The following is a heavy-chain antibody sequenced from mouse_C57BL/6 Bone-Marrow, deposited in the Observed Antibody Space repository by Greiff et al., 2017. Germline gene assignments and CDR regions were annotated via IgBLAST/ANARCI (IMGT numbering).Heavy chain of an antibody. CDR3: ARHGGSSFAY. V-gene: IGHV5-15*01. CDR1: GFTFSDYG. CDR2: ISNLAYSI. Sequence: EVKLQESGGGLVQPGGSLKLSCAASGFTFSDYGMAWVRQAPRKGPEWVAFISNLAYSIYYADTVTGRFTISRENAKNTLYLEMSSLRSEDTAMYYCARHGGSSFAYWGQGTLVTVSA. D-gene: IGHD1-1*01. J-gene: IGHJ3*01.